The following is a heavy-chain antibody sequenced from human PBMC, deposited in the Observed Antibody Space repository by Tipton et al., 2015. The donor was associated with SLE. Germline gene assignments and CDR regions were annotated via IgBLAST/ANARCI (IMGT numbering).Heavy chain of an antibody. CDR1: GYTFTSYY. Sequence: QSGPEVKKPGASVKVSCKASGYTFTSYYMHWVRQAPGQGLEWMGIINPSGGSTSYAQKFQGRVTMTRDTSTSTVYMELSSLRSEDTAVYYCARDIVVVPAARYFDYWGQGTLVTVSS. CDR2: INPSGGST. CDR3: ARDIVVVPAARYFDY. J-gene: IGHJ4*02. D-gene: IGHD2-2*01. V-gene: IGHV1-46*01.